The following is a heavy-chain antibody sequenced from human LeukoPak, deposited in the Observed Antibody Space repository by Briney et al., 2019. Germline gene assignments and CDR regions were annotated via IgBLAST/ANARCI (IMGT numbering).Heavy chain of an antibody. V-gene: IGHV3-23*01. CDR3: ARDYADYAGYFFFDY. D-gene: IGHD4-17*01. CDR2: ISGSGGST. J-gene: IGHJ4*02. CDR1: GFTFSSYA. Sequence: PGGSLRLSCAGSGFTFSSYAMSWVRQAPGKGLEWVSAISGSGGSTYYADSVKGRFTISRDNSKNTLYLQMNSLRAEDTAVYYCARDYADYAGYFFFDYWGQGTLVTVSS.